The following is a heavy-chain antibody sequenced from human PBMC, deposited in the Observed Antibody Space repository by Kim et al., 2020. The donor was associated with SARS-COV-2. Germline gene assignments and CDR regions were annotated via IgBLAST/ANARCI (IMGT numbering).Heavy chain of an antibody. J-gene: IGHJ6*02. CDR2: ISADGRTK. D-gene: IGHD2-15*01. V-gene: IGHV3-30-3*01. Sequence: GGSLRLSCAASGFTFSTSAIHWVRQTPGKGLEWVAVISADGRTKYYGDAVRGRFTVSRDNSQNALYLEMDNLRPDDTAVYYCARPQCKVGRCYLAYYGLDVWGRGTTVAVSS. CDR3: ARPQCKVGRCYLAYYGLDV. CDR1: GFTFSTSA.